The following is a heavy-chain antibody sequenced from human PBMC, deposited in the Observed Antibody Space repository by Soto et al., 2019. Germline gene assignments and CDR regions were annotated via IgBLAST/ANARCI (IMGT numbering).Heavy chain of an antibody. CDR1: GFTFSSYA. CDR3: ARALASGWWGYYYGMDV. Sequence: GGSLRLSCAASGFTFSSYAMHWVRQAPGKGLEWVAVISYDGSNKYYADSVKGRFTISRDNSKNTLYLQMNSLRAEDTAVYYCARALASGWWGYYYGMDVWGQGTTVTVSS. D-gene: IGHD6-19*01. J-gene: IGHJ6*02. CDR2: ISYDGSNK. V-gene: IGHV3-30-3*01.